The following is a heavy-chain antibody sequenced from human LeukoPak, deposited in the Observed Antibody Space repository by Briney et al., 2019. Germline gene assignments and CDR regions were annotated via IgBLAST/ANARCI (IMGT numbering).Heavy chain of an antibody. CDR3: AKYTSGTSYRGLDQ. V-gene: IGHV3-23*01. CDR2: IIGSAVNT. J-gene: IGHJ4*01. D-gene: IGHD3-10*01. Sequence: GGSLRLSCGASGLTVSSYGMSWVRQAPGKGLEWVSTIIGSAVNTYYADSVKGRFTISRDDSKNTVYLQMNSLRAEDTAVYSCAKYTSGTSYRGLDQWGQEPWSPSPQ. CDR1: GLTVSSYG.